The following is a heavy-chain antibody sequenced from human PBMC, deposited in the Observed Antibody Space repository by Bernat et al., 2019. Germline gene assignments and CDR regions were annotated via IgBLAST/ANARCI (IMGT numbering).Heavy chain of an antibody. CDR3: ARAPGTYSSGWYYFDY. J-gene: IGHJ4*02. CDR1: GGSISSYY. D-gene: IGHD6-19*01. V-gene: IGHV4-59*01. CDR2: IYYSGST. Sequence: QVQLQESGPGLVKPSETLSLTCTVSGGSISSYYWSWIRQPPGKGLEWIGYIYYSGSTNYNPSLKSRVTISVDTSKNQFSLKLSSVTAADTAVYYCARAPGTYSSGWYYFDYWGQGTLVTVSS.